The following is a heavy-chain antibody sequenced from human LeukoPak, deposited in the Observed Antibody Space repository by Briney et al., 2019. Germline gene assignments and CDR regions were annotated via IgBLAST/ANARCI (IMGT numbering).Heavy chain of an antibody. J-gene: IGHJ4*02. CDR1: GFTFSDYW. Sequence: GGSLRPSCAASGFTFSDYWMSWVRQAPGKGLEWVANIKKDGSEKYYVDSVKGRFTISRDNTKNSLYLQMNSLRAEDTAVYYCASHKYWGQGTLVTVSS. V-gene: IGHV3-7*01. CDR2: IKKDGSEK. CDR3: ASHKY.